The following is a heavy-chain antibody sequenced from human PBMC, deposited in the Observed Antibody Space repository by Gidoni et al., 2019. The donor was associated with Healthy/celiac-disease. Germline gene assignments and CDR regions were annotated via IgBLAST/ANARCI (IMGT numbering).Heavy chain of an antibody. Sequence: EVQLVQSGAEVKKPGESLKISCKGSGYSFTSYWIGWVRQMPGKGLELMGIIYPGDSDTRYSPSFQGQVTISADKSISTAYLQWSSLKASDTAMYYCARAYDSSGYYPYYYYYMDVWGKGTTVTVSS. CDR1: GYSFTSYW. V-gene: IGHV5-51*01. CDR3: ARAYDSSGYYPYYYYYMDV. J-gene: IGHJ6*03. CDR2: IYPGDSDT. D-gene: IGHD3-22*01.